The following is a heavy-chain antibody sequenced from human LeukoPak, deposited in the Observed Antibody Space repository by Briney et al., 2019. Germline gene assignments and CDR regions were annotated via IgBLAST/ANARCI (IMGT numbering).Heavy chain of an antibody. CDR1: GGSFSGYY. CDR3: ASLHCSDTSCSRSYYYYYGMDV. V-gene: IGHV4-39*01. Sequence: PSETLSLTCAVYGGSFSGYYWGWIRQPPGKGLEWIGSIYYSGSTYYNPSLKSRVTISVDTSKNQFSLKLSSVTAADTAVYYCASLHCSDTSCSRSYYYYYGMDVWGQGTTVTVSS. CDR2: IYYSGST. D-gene: IGHD2-2*01. J-gene: IGHJ6*02.